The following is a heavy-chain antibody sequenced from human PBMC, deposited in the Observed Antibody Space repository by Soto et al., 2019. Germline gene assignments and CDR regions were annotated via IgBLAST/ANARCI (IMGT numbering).Heavy chain of an antibody. V-gene: IGHV4-34*01. CDR3: ARGSTTEKVDS. J-gene: IGHJ4*02. CDR2: INNSGST. Sequence: PSETLSLTCAVYGGSFSGYYWTWIRQPPGTGLEWIGEINNSGSTNYNPSLRSRVTISADTSKNQFSLELTSVTAADTAIYYCARGSTTEKVDSWGQGILVTVSS. CDR1: GGSFSGYY.